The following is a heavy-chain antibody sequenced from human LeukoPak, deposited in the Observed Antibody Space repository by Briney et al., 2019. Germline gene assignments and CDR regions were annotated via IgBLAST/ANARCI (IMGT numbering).Heavy chain of an antibody. Sequence: SETLSLTCTVSGYSISSGYYWGWIRQPPGQGLEWIGSIYHSGSTYYNPSLKSRVTISVDTSKNQFSLKLSSVTAADTAVYYCASSMGAYSAFDIWGQGTMVTVSS. V-gene: IGHV4-38-2*02. CDR2: IYHSGST. J-gene: IGHJ3*02. CDR1: GYSISSGYY. D-gene: IGHD1-26*01. CDR3: ASSMGAYSAFDI.